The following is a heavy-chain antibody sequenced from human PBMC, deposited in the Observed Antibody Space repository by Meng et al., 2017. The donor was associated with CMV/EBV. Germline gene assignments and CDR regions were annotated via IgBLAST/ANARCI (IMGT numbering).Heavy chain of an antibody. J-gene: IGHJ4*02. D-gene: IGHD1-26*01. Sequence: GGSLRLSCQGSGYRFTNYWIGWVRQMPGKGLELMGIIYPGGSRTTYSPSFQGQVTISADKSINTAYLQWNSLKASDTAMYYCARLDHGSYHDYWGQGTLVTVSS. CDR1: GYRFTNYW. CDR2: IYPGGSRT. V-gene: IGHV5-51*01. CDR3: ARLDHGSYHDY.